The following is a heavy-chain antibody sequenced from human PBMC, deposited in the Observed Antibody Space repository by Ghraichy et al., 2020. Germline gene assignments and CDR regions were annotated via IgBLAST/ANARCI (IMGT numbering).Heavy chain of an antibody. V-gene: IGHV4-59*01. Sequence: SETLSLTCTVSGGSISSYYWSWIRQPPGKGLEWIGYIYYSGSTNYNPSLKSRATISVDTSKNQFSLKLSSVTAADTAVYYCARGYCSGGSCYSVYFDYWGQGTLVTVSS. CDR3: ARGYCSGGSCYSVYFDY. CDR2: IYYSGST. D-gene: IGHD2-15*01. J-gene: IGHJ4*02. CDR1: GGSISSYY.